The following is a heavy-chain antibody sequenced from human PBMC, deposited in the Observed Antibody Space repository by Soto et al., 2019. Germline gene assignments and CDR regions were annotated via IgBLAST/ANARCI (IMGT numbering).Heavy chain of an antibody. V-gene: IGHV3-7*05. J-gene: IGHJ6*02. CDR3: ARDREGIAAAGTGYYYGMDV. CDR2: IKQDGSEK. CDR1: GFTFSSYW. D-gene: IGHD6-13*01. Sequence: EVQLVESGGGLVQPGGSLRLSCAASGFTFSSYWMSWVRQAPGKGLEWVANIKQDGSEKYYVDSVKGRSTISRDNAKNTLYLQMYSLRAEDTAVYYCARDREGIAAAGTGYYYGMDVWGHGTTVTVSS.